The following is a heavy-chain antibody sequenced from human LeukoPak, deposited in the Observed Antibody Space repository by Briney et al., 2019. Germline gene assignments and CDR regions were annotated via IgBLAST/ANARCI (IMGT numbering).Heavy chain of an antibody. CDR2: IWYDGSNK. CDR3: AKVPFYDSSGYYPDY. J-gene: IGHJ4*02. V-gene: IGHV3-30*02. CDR1: GFIFSNYG. Sequence: GGSLRLSCAASGFIFSNYGMHWVRQAPGKGLEWVAVIWYDGSNKYYADSVKGRFTISRDNSKNTLYLQMNSLRAEDTAVYYCAKVPFYDSSGYYPDYWGQGTLVTVSS. D-gene: IGHD3-22*01.